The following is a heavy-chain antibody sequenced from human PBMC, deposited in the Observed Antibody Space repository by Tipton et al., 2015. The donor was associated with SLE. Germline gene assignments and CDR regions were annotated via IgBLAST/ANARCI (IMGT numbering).Heavy chain of an antibody. CDR1: GDSISNSNYF. V-gene: IGHV4-39*07. J-gene: IGHJ4*02. Sequence: TLSLTCTVFGDSISNSNYFWGWIRRPPGKGPEWVATIYYTGSTYYNPSLRSRVTISIDTSNNQFSLELNSVTAADTAVYYCARDSFCGDECYTNFDYWGRGTLVTVSS. D-gene: IGHD2-21*01. CDR2: IYYTGST. CDR3: ARDSFCGDECYTNFDY.